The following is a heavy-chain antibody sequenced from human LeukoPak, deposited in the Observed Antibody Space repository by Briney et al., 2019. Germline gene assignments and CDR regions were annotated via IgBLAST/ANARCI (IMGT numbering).Heavy chain of an antibody. V-gene: IGHV3-11*01. CDR3: ARGPNLDS. J-gene: IGHJ4*02. CDR2: ISSGGSTI. CDR1: GFTFSDYY. Sequence: PGGSLRLSCAVSGFTFSDYYMSWIRQAPGKGLEWVSYISSGGSTISHADSVKGRFTISRDDSKNTLFLEMTSLRAGDTAVYWCARGPNLDSWGQGTLVTVSS.